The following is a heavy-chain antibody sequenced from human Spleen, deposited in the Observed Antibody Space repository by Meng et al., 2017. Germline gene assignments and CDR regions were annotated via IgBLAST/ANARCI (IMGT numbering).Heavy chain of an antibody. CDR1: GFTFSSYA. CDR2: ISYDGSNK. D-gene: IGHD4-23*01. J-gene: IGHJ6*02. CDR3: AREEDYGGTNYGMDV. Sequence: GESLKISCAASGFTFSSYALHWVRQAPGKGLEWVAVISYDGSNKYYADSVKGRFTISRDNSKNTLYPQMNSLRAEDTAVYYCAREEDYGGTNYGMDVWGQGTTVTVSS. V-gene: IGHV3-30*04.